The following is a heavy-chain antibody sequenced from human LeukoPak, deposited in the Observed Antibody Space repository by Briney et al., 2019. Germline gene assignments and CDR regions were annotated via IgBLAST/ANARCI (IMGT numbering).Heavy chain of an antibody. J-gene: IGHJ5*02. CDR2: IHGDGDNI. D-gene: IGHD1-26*01. Sequence: GGSLRFSCAASGFPFSIYAMYWVRQAPGKGLVWVARIHGDGDNISYADSVRGRFTISRDNAKDTLFLHMNSLRPEDTAVYYCARAQVGVPTDLWGQGTLVTVSS. CDR1: GFPFSIYA. V-gene: IGHV3-74*01. CDR3: ARAQVGVPTDL.